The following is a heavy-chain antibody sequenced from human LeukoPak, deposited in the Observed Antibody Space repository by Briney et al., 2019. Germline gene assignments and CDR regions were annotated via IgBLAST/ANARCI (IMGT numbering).Heavy chain of an antibody. Sequence: PGGSLRLSCAASGFTFSSYGMNWVRQAPGKGLEWVANIKQDGSEKYYVDSVKGRFTISRDNAKNSLYLQMNSLRAEDTAVYYCARVDSGYDSVDYWDQGTLVTVSS. CDR1: GFTFSSYG. CDR2: IKQDGSEK. J-gene: IGHJ4*02. D-gene: IGHD5-12*01. CDR3: ARVDSGYDSVDY. V-gene: IGHV3-7*03.